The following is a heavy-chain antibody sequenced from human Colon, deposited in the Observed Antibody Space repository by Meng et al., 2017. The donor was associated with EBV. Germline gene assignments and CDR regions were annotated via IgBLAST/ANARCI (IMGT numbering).Heavy chain of an antibody. CDR2: IYYSGST. V-gene: IGHV4-31*03. J-gene: IGHJ2*01. CDR1: GGPNSSGNNY. CDR3: ASLYGDSSVWYLDL. Sequence: GPPEDAGPGMGKPSQTPSLTCPVSGGPNSSGNNYWSWIPQHPGKGLEYIGYIYYSGSTYYNPSLKSRVIISVDTSKNQFSLRLNSVTAADTAVYYCASLYGDSSVWYLDLWGRGTLVTVSS. D-gene: IGHD4-17*01.